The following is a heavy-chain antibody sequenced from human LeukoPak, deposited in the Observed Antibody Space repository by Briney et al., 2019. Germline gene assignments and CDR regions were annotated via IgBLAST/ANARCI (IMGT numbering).Heavy chain of an antibody. CDR1: GFTFSDYY. Sequence: PGGSLRLSCAASGFTFSDYYMSWIRQAPGKGLEWVSSISSSSSYIYCADSVKGRFTISRDNAKNSLYLQMNSLRAEDTAVYYCARDRPGSYDAFDIWGQGTMVTVSS. V-gene: IGHV3-11*06. CDR3: ARDRPGSYDAFDI. CDR2: ISSSSSYI. J-gene: IGHJ3*02. D-gene: IGHD1-26*01.